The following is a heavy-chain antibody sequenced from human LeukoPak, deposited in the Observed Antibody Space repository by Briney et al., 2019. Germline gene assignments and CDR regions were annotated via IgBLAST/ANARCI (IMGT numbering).Heavy chain of an antibody. CDR2: VSYSGST. CDR3: ARGVDCTDLTFDI. D-gene: IGHD2-8*02. CDR1: GGSISGPC. V-gene: IGHV4-59*11. Sequence: SSETLSLTCTVSGGSISGPCWNWVRQPPREGLEWIGCVSYSGSTNYNPSLKSRITVSVDTSKNQFCLRLSSVTAADTAVYYCARGVDCTDLTFDIWGQGTMVTVSS. J-gene: IGHJ3*02.